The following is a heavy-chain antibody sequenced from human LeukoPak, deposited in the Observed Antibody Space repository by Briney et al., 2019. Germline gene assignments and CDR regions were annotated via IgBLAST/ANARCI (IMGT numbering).Heavy chain of an antibody. CDR2: ISSSGSYI. J-gene: IGHJ1*01. D-gene: IGHD3-22*01. CDR1: GFTFSSYS. Sequence: GGSLRLSCAASGFTFSSYSMNWVRQAPGKGLEWVSSISSSGSYIHYADSVKGRFTVSRDNAKNSLYLQMNSLRAEDTAVYYCARVNPTNSGFYTYWGQGTLVTVSS. V-gene: IGHV3-21*01. CDR3: ARVNPTNSGFYTY.